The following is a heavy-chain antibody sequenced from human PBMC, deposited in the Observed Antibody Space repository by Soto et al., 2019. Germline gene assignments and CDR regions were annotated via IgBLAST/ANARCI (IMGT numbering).Heavy chain of an antibody. CDR1: GFTFSRYA. Sequence: GGALGLACAAYGFTFSRYAMSWVRQAPGKELEWVSAISGSGGSTYYADSVKDRFTISRDNSKNTLYLQMNSLRAEDTAVYYCAKDIRVELRFLEASYGMDVWGQGTTVTVSS. V-gene: IGHV3-23*01. CDR2: ISGSGGST. CDR3: AKDIRVELRFLEASYGMDV. D-gene: IGHD3-3*01. J-gene: IGHJ6*02.